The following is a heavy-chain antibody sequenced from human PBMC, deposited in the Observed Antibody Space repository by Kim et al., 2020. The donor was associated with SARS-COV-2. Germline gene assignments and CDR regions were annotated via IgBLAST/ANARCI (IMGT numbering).Heavy chain of an antibody. CDR1: GGTFSSYA. CDR3: ASGPPPAPPGSFFDY. V-gene: IGHV1-69*13. Sequence: SVKVSCKASGGTFSSYAISWVRQAPGQGLEWMGGIIPIFGTANYAQKFQGRVTITADESTRTAYMELSSLRSEDTAGYYSASGPPPAPPGSFFDYWGQGTLVTVSS. J-gene: IGHJ4*02. CDR2: IIPIFGTA. D-gene: IGHD2-2*01.